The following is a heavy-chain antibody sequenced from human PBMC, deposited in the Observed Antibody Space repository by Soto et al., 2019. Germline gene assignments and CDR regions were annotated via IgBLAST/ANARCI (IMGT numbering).Heavy chain of an antibody. CDR1: GYSFTSYW. CDR3: ASHPAPGKKNYYGMDV. Sequence: PGESLKISCKGSGYSFTSYWIGWVRQMPGKGLEWMGIIYPGDSDTRYSPSFQGQVTISADKSISTAYLQWSSLKASDTAMYYCASHPAPGKKNYYGMDVWGQGTTVTVSS. J-gene: IGHJ6*02. V-gene: IGHV5-51*01. CDR2: IYPGDSDT.